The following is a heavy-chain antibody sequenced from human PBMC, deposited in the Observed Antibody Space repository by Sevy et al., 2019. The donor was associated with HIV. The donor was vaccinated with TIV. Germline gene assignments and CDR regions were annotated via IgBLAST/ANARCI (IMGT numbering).Heavy chain of an antibody. D-gene: IGHD6-13*01. CDR1: GFTFSDHY. V-gene: IGHV3-72*01. Sequence: GGSLRLSCAASGFTFSDHYMDWVRQAPGKGLEWVGRIRHKDNSNTREYAASVDGGFTISRTDSKKSLYLQLNSLKTQDTAVYYCARVRGSSWYESYFDYWGQGTLVTVSS. CDR2: IRHKDNSNTR. CDR3: ARVRGSSWYESYFDY. J-gene: IGHJ4*02.